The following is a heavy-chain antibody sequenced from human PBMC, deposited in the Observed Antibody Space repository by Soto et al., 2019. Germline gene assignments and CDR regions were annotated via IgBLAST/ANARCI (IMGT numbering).Heavy chain of an antibody. V-gene: IGHV3-11*04. D-gene: IGHD2-2*01. Sequence: QVHLVESGGGVVKPAGSLRLSCAASGFTFSDYFMSWIRQAPGKGLEWVSFISGSGDNIKYADSVKGRFTISRDNAKNSLYRQMSSLRDEDTAVYYCVRDSARIVVVPRVDGDNWFDPWGQGTLVTVSS. CDR2: ISGSGDNI. J-gene: IGHJ5*02. CDR1: GFTFSDYF. CDR3: VRDSARIVVVPRVDGDNWFDP.